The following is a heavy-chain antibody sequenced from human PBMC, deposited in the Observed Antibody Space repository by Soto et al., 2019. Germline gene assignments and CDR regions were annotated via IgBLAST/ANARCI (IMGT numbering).Heavy chain of an antibody. V-gene: IGHV1-2*02. CDR2: INPNSGGT. J-gene: IGHJ4*02. D-gene: IGHD3-22*01. Sequence: ASVTVSCKASGYTFTGYYMHWLRQAPGQGLEWMGWINPNSGGTNYAQKFQGRVTMTRDTSISTAYMELSSLRSDDTAVYYCAKDWSYYYDSSGYSHYWGQGTLVTVSS. CDR1: GYTFTGYY. CDR3: AKDWSYYYDSSGYSHY.